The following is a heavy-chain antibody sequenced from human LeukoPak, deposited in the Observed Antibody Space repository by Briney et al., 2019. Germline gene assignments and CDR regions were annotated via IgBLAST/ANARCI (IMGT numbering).Heavy chain of an antibody. V-gene: IGHV6-1*01. J-gene: IGHJ5*02. CDR2: TYYRSTWYN. CDR1: GDSVSSNSVT. CDR3: ARRLTQYDCFDP. D-gene: IGHD2-2*01. Sequence: SQTLSLTCAISGDSVSSNSVTWNWSRQSPSRGLEWLGRTYYRSTWYNDYAVSVRGRITVNPDTSKNQFSLHLNSVTPEDTAVYYCARRLTQYDCFDPWGQGILVTVSS.